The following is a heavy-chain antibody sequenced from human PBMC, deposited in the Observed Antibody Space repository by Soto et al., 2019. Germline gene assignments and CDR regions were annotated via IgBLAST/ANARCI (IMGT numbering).Heavy chain of an antibody. V-gene: IGHV4-31*03. CDR3: ARDLEGANPSSSGETFEI. Sequence: QVQLQESGPGLVKPSQTLSLTCTVSGGSISSGGYYWSWIRQHPGKGLEWIGYIYYSGSTYYNPSLKRRVTIAVDTSKSQFSLKLSSVTAADTAVYYCARDLEGANPSSSGETFEILGQGTMVTVSS. D-gene: IGHD6-6*01. CDR1: GGSISSGGYY. J-gene: IGHJ3*02. CDR2: IYYSGST.